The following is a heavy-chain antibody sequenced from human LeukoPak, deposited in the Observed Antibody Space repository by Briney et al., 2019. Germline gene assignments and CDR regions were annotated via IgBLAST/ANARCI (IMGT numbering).Heavy chain of an antibody. CDR2: INPNSGGT. Sequence: GASVKVSCKASGYTFTGYYMHWVRQAPGQGLEWMGWINPNSGGTNYAQKFQGRVTMTRDTSISTAYMELSGLRSDDTAVYYCAGHRITMVRGVIGPNPTHGAFDIWGQGTMVTVSS. J-gene: IGHJ3*02. D-gene: IGHD3-10*01. V-gene: IGHV1-2*02. CDR3: AGHRITMVRGVIGPNPTHGAFDI. CDR1: GYTFTGYY.